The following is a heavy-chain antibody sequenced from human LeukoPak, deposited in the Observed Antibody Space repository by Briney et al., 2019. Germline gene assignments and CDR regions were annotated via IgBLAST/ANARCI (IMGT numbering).Heavy chain of an antibody. V-gene: IGHV4-31*03. CDR2: IYYSGST. CDR3: ARSFYDILTVFDY. D-gene: IGHD3-9*01. Sequence: SETLSLTCTVSGGSISSGGYYWSWIRQHPGKGLEWIGYIYYSGSTYYNPSLKSRVTISVDTSKNQFSLKLSSVTAADTAVYYCARSFYDILTVFDYWGQGTLVTVSS. CDR1: GGSISSGGYY. J-gene: IGHJ4*02.